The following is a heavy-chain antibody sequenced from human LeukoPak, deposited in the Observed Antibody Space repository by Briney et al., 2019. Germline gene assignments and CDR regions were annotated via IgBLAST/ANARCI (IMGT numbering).Heavy chain of an antibody. V-gene: IGHV3-7*01. D-gene: IGHD5-12*01. CDR1: GFTFSSYW. CDR2: IKQDGSEK. CDR3: AREASGGYGAPDREHWFDP. Sequence: GGSLRLSCAASGFTFSSYWMSWVRQAPGKGLEWVANIKQDGSEKYYVDSVKGRFTISRDNAKNSLYLQMNSLRAEDTAVYYCAREASGGYGAPDREHWFDPWGQGTLVTVSS. J-gene: IGHJ5*02.